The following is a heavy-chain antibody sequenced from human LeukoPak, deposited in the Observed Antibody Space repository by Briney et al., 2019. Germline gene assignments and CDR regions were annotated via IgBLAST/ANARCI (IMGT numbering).Heavy chain of an antibody. V-gene: IGHV1-2*02. CDR1: GYTFTGYY. Sequence: ASVKVSCKASGYTFTGYYMHWGRQAPGQGLEWMGWINPNSGGTNYAQKFQGRVTMTRDTSISTAYMELSRLRSDDTAVYYCARALIAARRGGPHYYFDYWGQGTLVTVSS. D-gene: IGHD6-6*01. CDR3: ARALIAARRGGPHYYFDY. J-gene: IGHJ4*02. CDR2: INPNSGGT.